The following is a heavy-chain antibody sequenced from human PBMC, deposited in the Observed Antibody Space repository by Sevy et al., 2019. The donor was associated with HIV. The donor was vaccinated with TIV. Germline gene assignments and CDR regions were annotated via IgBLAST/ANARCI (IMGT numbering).Heavy chain of an antibody. Sequence: GESLKISCKGSGYNFSGYWVGWVRQMPGKGLEWMGIIYPIDSHIIYSPSLQGQVTISVDKSITTAYLQWRSLKTSDTAMYYCAGSSFYYDNSGFYPFDFWGQGTLVTVSS. D-gene: IGHD3-22*01. V-gene: IGHV5-51*01. CDR3: AGSSFYYDNSGFYPFDF. CDR2: IYPIDSHI. CDR1: GYNFSGYW. J-gene: IGHJ4*02.